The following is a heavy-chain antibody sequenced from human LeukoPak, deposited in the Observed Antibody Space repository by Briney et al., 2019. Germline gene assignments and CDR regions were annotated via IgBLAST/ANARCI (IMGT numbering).Heavy chain of an antibody. V-gene: IGHV3-23*01. CDR1: GFTLSSYA. CDR3: AKEGGELWLRGVARKYYFDY. Sequence: PGGSLRLSCAASGFTLSSYAMSWVRQAPGKVLEWVSATSSSDAGTYYAESVKGRFTISRDNAKNSLYLQMNSLRTEDTAVYYCAKEGGELWLRGVARKYYFDYWGQGTLVTVSS. D-gene: IGHD5-18*01. J-gene: IGHJ4*02. CDR2: TSSSDAGT.